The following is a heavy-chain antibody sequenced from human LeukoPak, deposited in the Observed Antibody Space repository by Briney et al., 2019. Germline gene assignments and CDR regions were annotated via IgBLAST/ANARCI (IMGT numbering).Heavy chain of an antibody. V-gene: IGHV3-30-3*01. CDR1: GFTFSSYA. J-gene: IGHJ4*02. CDR3: ARDREYSSSSGDY. Sequence: GSLRLSCAASGFTFSSYAMHWVRQAPGKGLEWVAVISYDGSNKYYADSVKGRFTISRDNSKNTLYLQKNSLRAEDTAVYYCARDREYSSSSGDYWGQGTLVTVSS. CDR2: ISYDGSNK. D-gene: IGHD6-6*01.